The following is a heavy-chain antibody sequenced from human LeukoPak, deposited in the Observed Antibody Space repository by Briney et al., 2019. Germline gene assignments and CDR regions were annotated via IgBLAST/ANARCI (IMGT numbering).Heavy chain of an antibody. J-gene: IGHJ3*02. Sequence: GGSLRLSCAACGFTFSSYDMHWVRQATGRGLEWVSAIGTAGDTYYPGSVKGQFTISRDNAKNSLYLQMNSLRAEDTALYYCAKDTDSSSWYGAFDIWGQGTMVTVSS. CDR3: AKDTDSSSWYGAFDI. CDR1: GFTFSSYD. CDR2: IGTAGDT. V-gene: IGHV3-13*03. D-gene: IGHD6-13*01.